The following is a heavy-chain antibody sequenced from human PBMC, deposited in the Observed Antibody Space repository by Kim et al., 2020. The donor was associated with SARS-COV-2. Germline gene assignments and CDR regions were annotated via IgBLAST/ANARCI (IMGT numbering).Heavy chain of an antibody. Sequence: SETLSLTCAVYGGSFSGYYWSWIRQPPGKGLEWIGEINHSGSTNYNPSLKSRVTISVDTSKNQFSLKLSSVTAADTAVYYCARGFGVPAAIKGFDPWGQG. V-gene: IGHV4-34*01. J-gene: IGHJ5*02. CDR3: ARGFGVPAAIKGFDP. CDR1: GGSFSGYY. CDR2: INHSGST. D-gene: IGHD2-2*01.